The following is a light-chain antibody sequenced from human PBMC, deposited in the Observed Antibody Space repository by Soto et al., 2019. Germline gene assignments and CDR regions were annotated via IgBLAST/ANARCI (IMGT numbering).Light chain of an antibody. V-gene: IGKV3-20*01. Sequence: IVLTHSPDTLSLSPGERATLSCRASLTFTNNYLAWYQQKSGQAPRHVIYDASTKATGIPDRFSASGSGNDFALTISRLEPEDFAVYFCQQYASAPLTFGQGTKVEVK. J-gene: IGKJ1*01. CDR1: LTFTNNY. CDR3: QQYASAPLT. CDR2: DAS.